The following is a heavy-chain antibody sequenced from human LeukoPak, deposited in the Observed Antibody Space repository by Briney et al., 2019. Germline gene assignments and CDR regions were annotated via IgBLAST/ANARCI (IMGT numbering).Heavy chain of an antibody. D-gene: IGHD3-22*01. V-gene: IGHV1-2*02. CDR3: ARVISYYYDGTNYSYYFDY. Sequence: ASVKVSCKTSGYTFTGYYMHWVRQAPGQGLEWMGWINPNSGGTNYAQKFRGRVTMTRDTSISTAYMELSRLRSDDTAVYYCARVISYYYDGTNYSYYFDYWGQGTLVTVSS. CDR1: GYTFTGYY. J-gene: IGHJ4*02. CDR2: INPNSGGT.